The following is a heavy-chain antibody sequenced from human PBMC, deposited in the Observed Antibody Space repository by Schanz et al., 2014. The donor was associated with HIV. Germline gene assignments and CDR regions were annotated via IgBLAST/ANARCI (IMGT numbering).Heavy chain of an antibody. CDR2: ISYDGRNK. Sequence: QVQLVESGGGVVQPGRSLRLSCAASGFSFSNFGMHWVRQAPGKGLEWVAVISYDGRNKYYEDSVKGRFTISRDNSKNTLYLQVKSLRAEDTAVYYCAKDRNYYDNRYIGKGNYYYYYGMDVWGQGTTVTVSS. CDR3: AKDRNYYDNRYIGKGNYYYYYGMDV. J-gene: IGHJ6*02. V-gene: IGHV3-30*18. D-gene: IGHD3-22*01. CDR1: GFSFSNFG.